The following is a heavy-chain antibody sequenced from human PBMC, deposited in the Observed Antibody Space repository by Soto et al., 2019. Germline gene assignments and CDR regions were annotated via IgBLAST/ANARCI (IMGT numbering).Heavy chain of an antibody. V-gene: IGHV3-30*18. CDR3: TKDDGYNDSTYYHYFGMDV. Sequence: SCAASGFTFSGYYMHWVRQAPGKGLEWVAVISYDGSTEYYADSVKGRFTISRDNSANRLFLQMNSLRPEDTAVYYCTKDDGYNDSTYYHYFGMDVWGQGTTVTVS. CDR1: GFTFSGYY. J-gene: IGHJ6*02. D-gene: IGHD5-12*01. CDR2: ISYDGSTE.